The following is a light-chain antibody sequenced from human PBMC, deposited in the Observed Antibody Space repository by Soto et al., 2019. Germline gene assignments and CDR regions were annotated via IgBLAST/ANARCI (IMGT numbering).Light chain of an antibody. J-gene: IGKJ2*01. CDR1: QGIGIY. Sequence: DIQMTQSPSSVSASVGDRVTITCRASQGIGIYLAWYQQKPGKAPKLLIYAASTLQSGVPSRFRGSGSVTDFTLTISSLQPEDFATYFCQQANSLPYTFGQGTKVDIK. CDR3: QQANSLPYT. CDR2: AAS. V-gene: IGKV1-12*01.